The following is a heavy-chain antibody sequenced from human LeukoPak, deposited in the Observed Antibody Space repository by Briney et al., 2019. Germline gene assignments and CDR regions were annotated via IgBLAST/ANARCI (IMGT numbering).Heavy chain of an antibody. D-gene: IGHD5-12*01. Sequence: SVKVSCKASGFTFTSSAMQWVRQARGQRLEWIGWIVVGSGNTNYAQKFQERVTITRDMSTSTAYMELSSLRSEDTAVYYCARDLLQWLQDYYYGMDVWGQGTTVTVSS. CDR2: IVVGSGNT. J-gene: IGHJ6*02. CDR3: ARDLLQWLQDYYYGMDV. CDR1: GFTFTSSA. V-gene: IGHV1-58*02.